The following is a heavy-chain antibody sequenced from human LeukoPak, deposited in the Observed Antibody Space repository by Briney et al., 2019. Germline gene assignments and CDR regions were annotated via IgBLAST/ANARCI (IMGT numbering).Heavy chain of an antibody. CDR1: GFTFSSYA. D-gene: IGHD6-13*01. J-gene: IGHJ4*02. CDR3: ARAYSSSWYDY. CDR2: ISGSGGST. V-gene: IGHV3-23*01. Sequence: GGSLRLSCAASGFTFSSYAMSWVRQAPGKGLEWVSAISGSGGSTYYADSVKGRFTISRDNSKNTLYLQMNSLRAEDTAVYHCARAYSSSWYDYWGQGTLVTVSS.